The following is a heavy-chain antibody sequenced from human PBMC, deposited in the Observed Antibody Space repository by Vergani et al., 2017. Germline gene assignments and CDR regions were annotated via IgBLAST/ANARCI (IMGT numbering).Heavy chain of an antibody. Sequence: EVQLVESGGGLVQSGGSLRLSCAASGFTFSRYWMSWVRQAPGKGLEWVANIKQDGSDRYYVDSVRGRFTISKDNAKNSLYLQMNSLRAEDTAVYYCARDPRGYFDYWGQGTLVTVSS. V-gene: IGHV3-7*03. CDR1: GFTFSRYW. D-gene: IGHD2-15*01. CDR3: ARDPRGYFDY. J-gene: IGHJ4*02. CDR2: IKQDGSDR.